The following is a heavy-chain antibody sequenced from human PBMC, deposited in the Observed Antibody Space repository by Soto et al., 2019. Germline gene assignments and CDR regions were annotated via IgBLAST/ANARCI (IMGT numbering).Heavy chain of an antibody. J-gene: IGHJ5*02. V-gene: IGHV4-31*03. CDR3: AREAAGILNWFDP. D-gene: IGHD6-25*01. CDR2: IYHSGST. Sequence: QVQLQESGPGLVKPSQTLSLTCTVSGGSISSGGYYWSWIRQHPGKGLEWIGYIYHSGSTYYNPSLNRRVTIPLEPSKNRFSLKVSSVTAADTAVYYCAREAAGILNWFDPWGQGTLVTVSS. CDR1: GGSISSGGYY.